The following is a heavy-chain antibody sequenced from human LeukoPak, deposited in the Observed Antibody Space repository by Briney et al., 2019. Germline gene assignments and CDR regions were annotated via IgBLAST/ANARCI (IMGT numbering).Heavy chain of an antibody. CDR3: ARDLPAGTGVGFDY. CDR2: ISSSSSYI. D-gene: IGHD6-13*01. V-gene: IGHV3-21*01. Sequence: GGSLRLSCAASGFTFSSYSMNWVRQAPGKGLEWVSSISSSSSYIYYADSVKGRFTISRDNAKNSLYLQMNSLRAEDTAVYYCARDLPAGTGVGFDYWGQGTLVTVSS. J-gene: IGHJ4*02. CDR1: GFTFSSYS.